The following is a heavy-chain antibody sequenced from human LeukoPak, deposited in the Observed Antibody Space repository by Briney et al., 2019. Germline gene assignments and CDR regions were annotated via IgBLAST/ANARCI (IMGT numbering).Heavy chain of an antibody. D-gene: IGHD1-26*01. CDR1: GFTFSKSW. J-gene: IGHJ4*02. Sequence: GGSLRLSCVASGFTFSKSWMTWVRQAPGKGLERVANIKQDGSDKNYVDSVKGRFTISRDNAKNSLYLQMNNLRAEDTALYYCAKYSGTYSNNYFDYWGQGTLVTVSS. CDR3: AKYSGTYSNNYFDY. V-gene: IGHV3-7*01. CDR2: IKQDGSDK.